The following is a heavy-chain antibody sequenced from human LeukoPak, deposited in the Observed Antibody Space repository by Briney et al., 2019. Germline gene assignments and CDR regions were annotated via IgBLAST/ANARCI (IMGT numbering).Heavy chain of an antibody. V-gene: IGHV1-2*06. J-gene: IGHJ4*02. CDR3: ARGGYYDYVWGSYRYFDY. Sequence: GASVKVSCKASGYTFTGYYMHWLRQAPGQGLEWMGRINPNSGGTNYAQKFQGRVTMTRDTPISTAYMELSRLRSDDTAVYYCARGGYYDYVWGSYRYFDYWGQGTLVTVSS. D-gene: IGHD3-16*02. CDR2: INPNSGGT. CDR1: GYTFTGYY.